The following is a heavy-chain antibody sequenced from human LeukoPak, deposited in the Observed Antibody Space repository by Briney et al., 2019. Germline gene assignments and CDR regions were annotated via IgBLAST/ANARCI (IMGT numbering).Heavy chain of an antibody. CDR2: IGYDGNNK. J-gene: IGHJ4*02. CDR3: ATRNFDDSGIYALGY. Sequence: PGRSLRLSCAASGFTFSSYGMHWVRQAPGKGLEWVAFIGYDGNNKYYADSVKGRFANSRDSSKNTLYLQMNSLRAEDDTAVYYCATRNFDDSGIYALGYWGQGTLVTVSS. CDR1: GFTFSSYG. D-gene: IGHD3-10*01. V-gene: IGHV3-33*01.